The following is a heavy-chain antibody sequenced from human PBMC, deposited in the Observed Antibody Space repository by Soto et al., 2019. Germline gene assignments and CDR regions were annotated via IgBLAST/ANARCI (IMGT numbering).Heavy chain of an antibody. D-gene: IGHD1-26*01. J-gene: IGHJ5*02. CDR1: GYTFTSYG. CDR3: ARDRIVGATPLCWFDP. CDR2: ISAYNGNT. Sequence: QVQLVQSGAEVKKPGASVKVSCKASGYTFTSYGISWVRQAPGQGLEWMGWISAYNGNTNYAQKLQGRVTMTTDTSTSTAYMELRRLRSDATAVYYCARDRIVGATPLCWFDPWGQGTLVTVSS. V-gene: IGHV1-18*01.